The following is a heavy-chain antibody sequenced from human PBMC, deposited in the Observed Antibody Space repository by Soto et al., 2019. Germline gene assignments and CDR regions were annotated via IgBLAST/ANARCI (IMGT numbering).Heavy chain of an antibody. J-gene: IGHJ4*02. V-gene: IGHV3-30*18. Sequence: AASRLSVYSYGMHGVLKAPGKGLEWVAVISYDGSNKYYADSVKGRFTISRDNSKNTLYLQMNSLRAEDTAVYYCAKGLPKWRAVAAELSSSPYWGQGTLVTVSS. CDR2: ISYDGSNK. CDR1: RLSVYSYG. CDR3: AKGLPKWRAVAAELSSSPY. D-gene: IGHD6-19*01.